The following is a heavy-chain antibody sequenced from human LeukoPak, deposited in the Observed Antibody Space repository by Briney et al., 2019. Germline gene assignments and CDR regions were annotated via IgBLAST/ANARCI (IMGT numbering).Heavy chain of an antibody. V-gene: IGHV1-2*04. D-gene: IGHD3-22*01. J-gene: IGHJ4*02. Sequence: ASVKVSCKASGYTFTGYYMHWVRQAPGQGLEWMGWINPNSGGTNYAQKFQGWVTMTRDTSISTAYMELSRLRSEDTAVYYCARGTSDYPRYFDYWGQGTLVTVSS. CDR3: ARGTSDYPRYFDY. CDR2: INPNSGGT. CDR1: GYTFTGYY.